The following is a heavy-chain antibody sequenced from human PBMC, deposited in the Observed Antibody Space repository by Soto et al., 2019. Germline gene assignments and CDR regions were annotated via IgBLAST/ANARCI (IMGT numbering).Heavy chain of an antibody. CDR1: SDSMTYSY. V-gene: IGHV4-59*08. CDR2: IYYSGST. Sequence: SEPLSLTCTIGSDSMTYSYWSWIRLLPGKGLEWVGYIYYSGSTSYNPSLRRRVIMSVDTSKRQFSLQLKSVTAADTAIYYCARIVLVPVILVFQFVVYYYDMDVCGLYTTVPLS. CDR3: ARIVLVPVILVFQFVVYYYDMDV. D-gene: IGHD2-21*02. J-gene: IGHJ6*02.